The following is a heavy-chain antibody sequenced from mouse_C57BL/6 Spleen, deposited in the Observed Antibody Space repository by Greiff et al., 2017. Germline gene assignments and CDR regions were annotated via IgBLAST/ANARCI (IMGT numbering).Heavy chain of an antibody. D-gene: IGHD2-1*01. J-gene: IGHJ4*01. CDR1: GYTFTDYP. CDR2: IYPRDGST. CDR3: ARYYGNSGYAMDD. Sequence: QVQLQQSDAELVKPGASVKISCKASGYTFTDYPIHWMQQTPEKGLEWIGYIYPRDGSTKYNEKFKGKATLTADKSSSTAYLQLNSLTSEDSAVYFCARYYGNSGYAMDDWGQGTSVTVAS. V-gene: IGHV1-78*01.